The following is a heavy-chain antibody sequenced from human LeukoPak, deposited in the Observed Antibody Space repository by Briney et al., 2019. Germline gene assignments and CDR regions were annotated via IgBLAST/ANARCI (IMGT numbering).Heavy chain of an antibody. CDR2: IKQDGGGK. J-gene: IGHJ4*02. CDR3: ARDNDLLRYFDWPLDY. D-gene: IGHD3-9*01. V-gene: IGHV3-7*01. CDR1: GFTFSSYW. Sequence: GGSLRLSCAASGFTFSSYWMSWVRQAPGKGLEWVANIKQDGGGKYYVDSVKGRFTISRDNAKNSLYLQMNSLRAEDTAVYYCARDNDLLRYFDWPLDYWGQGTLVTVSS.